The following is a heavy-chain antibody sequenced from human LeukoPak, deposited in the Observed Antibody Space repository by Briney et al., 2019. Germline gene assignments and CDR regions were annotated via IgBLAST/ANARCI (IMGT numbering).Heavy chain of an antibody. J-gene: IGHJ4*02. CDR2: INHSGST. CDR3: ARDKVRGVIIE. D-gene: IGHD3-10*01. Sequence: PSETLSLTCAVYGGSFSGYCWSWIRRPPGKGLEWIGEINHSGSTNYNPSLKSRVTISVDTSKNQFSLKLSSVTAADTAVYYCARDKVRGVIIEWGQGTLVTVSS. CDR1: GGSFSGYC. V-gene: IGHV4-34*01.